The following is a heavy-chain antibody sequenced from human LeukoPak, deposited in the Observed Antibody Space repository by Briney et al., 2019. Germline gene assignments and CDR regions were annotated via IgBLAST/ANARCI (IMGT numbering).Heavy chain of an antibody. CDR1: GFTFSSYA. CDR2: ISGSGGST. J-gene: IGHJ6*03. CDR3: AKGGSSSSAWNYYYYYYMDV. D-gene: IGHD6-6*01. Sequence: GGSLRLSCAASGFTFSSYAMSWVRQAPGKGLEWVSAISGSGGSTYYADSVKGRFTISRDNSKSTLYLQMNSLRAEDTAVYYCAKGGSSSSAWNYYYYYYMDVWGKGTTVTVSS. V-gene: IGHV3-23*01.